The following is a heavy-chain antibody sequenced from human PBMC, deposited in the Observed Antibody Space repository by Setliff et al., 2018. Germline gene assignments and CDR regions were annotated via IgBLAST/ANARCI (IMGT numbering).Heavy chain of an antibody. Sequence: PSETLSLTCTVSGGSISSYYWSWIRQPAGKGLEWIGHIYIGGSAHYNPSLNSRVTMSLDKSKNQFSLKLYSVTAADTAVYFCARVRITPYCMDVWGKGTTVTVSS. D-gene: IGHD3-10*01. CDR1: GGSISSYY. CDR2: IYIGGSA. CDR3: ARVRITPYCMDV. J-gene: IGHJ6*03. V-gene: IGHV4-4*07.